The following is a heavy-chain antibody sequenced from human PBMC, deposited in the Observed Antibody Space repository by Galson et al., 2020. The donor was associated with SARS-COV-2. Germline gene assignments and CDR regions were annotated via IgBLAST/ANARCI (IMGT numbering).Heavy chain of an antibody. J-gene: IGHJ4*02. D-gene: IGHD3-9*01. CDR3: AKSLVVDYDILTGSSDFDY. CDR1: GFKFSNYG. CDR2: ILYDGSNK. Sequence: GESLKISCAASGFKFSNYGMHWVRQAPGKGLEWVAVILYDGSNKYYADSVEGRFTISRDNSKNTLYLHMNSLTAEDTAVYYCAKSLVVDYDILTGSSDFDYWGQGTQVTVSS. V-gene: IGHV3-30*18.